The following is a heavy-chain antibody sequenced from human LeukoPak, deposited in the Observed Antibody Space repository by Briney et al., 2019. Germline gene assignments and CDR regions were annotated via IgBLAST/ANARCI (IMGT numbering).Heavy chain of an antibody. J-gene: IGHJ3*02. CDR1: GFTVSSNY. CDR3: ARESVVVRRVNAFDI. Sequence: GGSLRLSCAASGFTVSSNYMSWVRQAPGKGLEWVSVIYSGGSTYYADSVKGRFTISRDNSKNTLYLQMNSLRAEDTAVYYCARESVVVRRVNAFDIWGQGTMVTVSS. D-gene: IGHD2-21*01. V-gene: IGHV3-53*01. CDR2: IYSGGST.